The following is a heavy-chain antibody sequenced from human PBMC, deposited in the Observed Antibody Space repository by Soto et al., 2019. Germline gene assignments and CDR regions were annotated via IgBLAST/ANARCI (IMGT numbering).Heavy chain of an antibody. CDR1: GGTFSSYA. D-gene: IGHD1-26*01. J-gene: IGHJ4*02. V-gene: IGHV1-69*12. CDR2: IIPIFGTA. Sequence: QVQLVQSGAEVKKPGSSVKVSCKASGGTFSSYAISWVRQAPGQGLEWMGGIIPIFGTADYAQKFQGRVTITADESTSTVYMELNSLRSEATAVDYCASPGGSYYGGVVFWGQGTVVTVSS. CDR3: ASPGGSYYGGVVF.